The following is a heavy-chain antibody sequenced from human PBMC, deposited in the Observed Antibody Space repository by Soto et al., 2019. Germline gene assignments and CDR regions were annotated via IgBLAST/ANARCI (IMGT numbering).Heavy chain of an antibody. Sequence: GGSLRLSCAASGFTFSNAWMSWVRQAPGKGLEWVGRIKSKTDGGTTDYAAPVKGRFTISRDDSKNTLYLQMNSLKTEDTAVYYCTTGAYGDFQMGYYMDVWGKGTTVTVSS. V-gene: IGHV3-15*01. CDR1: GFTFSNAW. J-gene: IGHJ6*03. D-gene: IGHD4-17*01. CDR3: TTGAYGDFQMGYYMDV. CDR2: IKSKTDGGTT.